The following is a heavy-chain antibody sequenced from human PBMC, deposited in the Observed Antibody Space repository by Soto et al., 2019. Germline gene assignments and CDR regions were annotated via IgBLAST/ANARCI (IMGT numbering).Heavy chain of an antibody. CDR2: ISGSGGST. J-gene: IGHJ4*02. V-gene: IGHV3-23*01. CDR3: AKPQYSSGWYYFDY. CDR1: GFTFSSYA. D-gene: IGHD6-19*01. Sequence: PGGSLRLSCAASGFTFSSYAMNWVRQAPGKGLEWVSAISGSGGSTYYADSVKGRFTISRDNSKNTLYLQMNSLRAEDTAVYYCAKPQYSSGWYYFDYWGQGTLVTVSS.